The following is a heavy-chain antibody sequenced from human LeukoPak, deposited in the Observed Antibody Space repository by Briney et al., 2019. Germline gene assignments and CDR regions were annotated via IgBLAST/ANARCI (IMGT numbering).Heavy chain of an antibody. D-gene: IGHD3-9*01. Sequence: GGSLRLSCAASGFIFSNYAMTWVRQAPGKGLEWVSTISGSDGATYYADSVKGRFTIFRDDSKNTLYLQMNSLRAEDTAVYYCAGSDTTGYSPREWDYWYFDLWGRGTLVTVSS. CDR3: AGSDTTGYSPREWDYWYFDL. J-gene: IGHJ2*01. V-gene: IGHV3-23*01. CDR1: GFIFSNYA. CDR2: ISGSDGAT.